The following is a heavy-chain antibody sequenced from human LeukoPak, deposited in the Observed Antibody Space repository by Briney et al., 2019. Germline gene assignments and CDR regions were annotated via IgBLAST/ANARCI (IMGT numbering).Heavy chain of an antibody. J-gene: IGHJ4*02. CDR1: GFTVSSNY. CDR2: IYSGGST. Sequence: GGSLRLSCAASGFTVSSNYMSWVRQAPGKGLEGVSVIYSGGSTYYADSVKGRFTISRDNSKNTLYLQMTTLRAEDTAVYYCARAGRWLQPMNYWGQGTLVTVSS. CDR3: ARAGRWLQPMNY. D-gene: IGHD5-24*01. V-gene: IGHV3-66*02.